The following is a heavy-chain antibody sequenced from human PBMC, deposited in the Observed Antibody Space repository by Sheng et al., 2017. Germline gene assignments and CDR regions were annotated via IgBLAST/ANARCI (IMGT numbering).Heavy chain of an antibody. CDR2: IYTSGST. Sequence: QVQLQESGPGLVKPSQTLSLTCTVSGGSISSGSYYWSWIRQPAGKGLEWIGRIYTSGSTNYNPSLKSRVTISVDTSKNQFSLKLSSVTAADTAVYYCATNPPWGPGGDDAFVYLGPKGRMVTVSS. J-gene: IGHJ3*02. CDR1: GGSISSGSYY. V-gene: IGHV4-61*02. D-gene: IGHD3-16*01. CDR3: ATNPPWGPGGDDAFVY.